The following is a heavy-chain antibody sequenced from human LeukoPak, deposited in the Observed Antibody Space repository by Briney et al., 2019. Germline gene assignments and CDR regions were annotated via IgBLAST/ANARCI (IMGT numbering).Heavy chain of an antibody. D-gene: IGHD1-26*01. J-gene: IGHJ6*03. CDR3: ARHSGSYHYYYYMDV. CDR1: GFTFSSYA. CDR2: INWNGGST. V-gene: IGHV3-20*04. Sequence: PGGSLRLSCAASGFTFSSYAMSWVRQAPGKGLEWVSGINWNGGSTGYADSVKGRFTISRDNAKNSLYLQMNSLRAEDTALYYCARHSGSYHYYYYMDVWGKGTTVTVSS.